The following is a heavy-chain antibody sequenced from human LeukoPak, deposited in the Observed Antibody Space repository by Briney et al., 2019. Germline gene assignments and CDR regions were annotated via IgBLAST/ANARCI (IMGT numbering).Heavy chain of an antibody. CDR1: GYTFTSYG. CDR3: ARTKITLPYYDFWSGYSGEDY. J-gene: IGHJ4*02. V-gene: IGHV1-18*01. D-gene: IGHD3-3*01. Sequence: GASVKVSCKASGYTFTSYGISWVRQAPGQGLEWMGWISAYNGNTNYAQKLQGRVTMTTDTSTSTAYMELRSLRSDDTAVYYCARTKITLPYYDFWSGYSGEDYWGQGTLVTVSS. CDR2: ISAYNGNT.